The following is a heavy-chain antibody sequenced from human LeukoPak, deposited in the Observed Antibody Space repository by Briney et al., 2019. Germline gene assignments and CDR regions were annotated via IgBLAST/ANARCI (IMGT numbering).Heavy chain of an antibody. CDR2: MNPNSGNT. J-gene: IGHJ4*02. CDR1: GYTFTNFD. Sequence: ASVKVSCKASGYTFTNFDINWVRQATGQGLEWMGWMNPNSGNTGYAQKFQGRVAFSRDTSTSTAYMELTNLRFDDTALYYCARGRMIGGVAPRQIYFDSWGEGTLVTVYS. V-gene: IGHV1-8*01. CDR3: ARGRMIGGVAPRQIYFDS. D-gene: IGHD3-16*01.